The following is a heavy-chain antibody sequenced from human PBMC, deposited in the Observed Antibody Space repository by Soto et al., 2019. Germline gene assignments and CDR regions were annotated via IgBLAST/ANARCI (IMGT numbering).Heavy chain of an antibody. Sequence: GESLKISCKGSGYSFTSYWISWVRQVPGKGLEWMGRIDPSDSYTNYSPSFQGHVTISADKSISTAYLQWSSLKASDTAMYYCARASIAVAGRRWSGMDVWGQGTTVTVSS. D-gene: IGHD6-19*01. CDR2: IDPSDSYT. CDR1: GYSFTSYW. CDR3: ARASIAVAGRRWSGMDV. V-gene: IGHV5-10-1*01. J-gene: IGHJ6*02.